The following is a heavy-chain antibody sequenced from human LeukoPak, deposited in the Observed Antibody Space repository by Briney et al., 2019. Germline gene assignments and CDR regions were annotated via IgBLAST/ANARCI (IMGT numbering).Heavy chain of an antibody. V-gene: IGHV1-2*02. CDR2: INPNSGGT. J-gene: IGHJ1*01. D-gene: IGHD3-16*01. CDR1: GYTLTGYY. Sequence: ASVKVSCKASGYTLTGYYIHWVRQAPGQGLEWMGWINPNSGGTNYAQKFQGRVTMTRDTSISTAYMELSRLRSDDTAVYYCAKDDDWGRFYHWGQGTLVTVSS. CDR3: AKDDDWGRFYH.